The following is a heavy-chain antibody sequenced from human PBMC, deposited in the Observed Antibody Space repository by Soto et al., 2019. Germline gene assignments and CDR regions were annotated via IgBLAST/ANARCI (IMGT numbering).Heavy chain of an antibody. CDR3: ARELRPAVGFAY. V-gene: IGHV1-18*01. J-gene: IGHJ4*02. D-gene: IGHD6-19*01. Sequence: ASVQVSCKASGYTFTSYGISWVRQAPGQGLEWMGWISAYNGNTNYAQKLQGRVTMTTDTSTSTAYLELRSLRSDDTAVYYCARELRPAVGFAYWGQGTLVTVSS. CDR1: GYTFTSYG. CDR2: ISAYNGNT.